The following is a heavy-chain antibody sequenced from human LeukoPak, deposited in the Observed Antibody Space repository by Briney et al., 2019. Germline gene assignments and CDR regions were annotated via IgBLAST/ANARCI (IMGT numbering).Heavy chain of an antibody. Sequence: SQTLSLTCTVSGGSISSGSYYWSWIRQAAGKGLEWIGRIYTSGSTNYNPSLKSRVTISVDTSKNQFSLKLSSVTAADTAVYYCARDRPYDAFDIWGQGTMVTVSS. CDR2: IYTSGST. V-gene: IGHV4-61*02. CDR1: GGSISSGSYY. CDR3: ARDRPYDAFDI. J-gene: IGHJ3*02.